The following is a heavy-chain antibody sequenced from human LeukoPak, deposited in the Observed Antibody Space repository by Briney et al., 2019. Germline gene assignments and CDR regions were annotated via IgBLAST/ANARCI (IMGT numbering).Heavy chain of an antibody. CDR2: INPYSGAT. D-gene: IGHD2-21*02. CDR1: GYTFTGYY. J-gene: IGHJ4*02. CDR3: ARANGGGAYYPFDH. V-gene: IGHV1-2*02. Sequence: ASVKVSCKAPGYTFTGYYIHWLRQAPGQGLEWMGWINPYSGATDSAQTFQGRVTVARDTSTTTAYMELNRLTSDDTAVYYCARANGGGAYYPFDHWGQGTLVAVSS.